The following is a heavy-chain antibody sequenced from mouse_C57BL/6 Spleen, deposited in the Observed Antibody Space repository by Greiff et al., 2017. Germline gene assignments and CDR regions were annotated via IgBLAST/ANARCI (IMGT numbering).Heavy chain of an antibody. CDR1: GYTFTSYW. D-gene: IGHD4-1*01. J-gene: IGHJ2*01. CDR3: ARLTGTNY. CDR2: IYPGSGST. V-gene: IGHV1-55*01. Sequence: VQLQQPGAELVKPGASVKMSCKASGYTFTSYWITWVKQRPGQGLEWIGDIYPGSGSTNYNEKFKGKATLTADKSSSTAYMELRSLTSEDSAVXFCARLTGTNYWGQGTTLTVSS.